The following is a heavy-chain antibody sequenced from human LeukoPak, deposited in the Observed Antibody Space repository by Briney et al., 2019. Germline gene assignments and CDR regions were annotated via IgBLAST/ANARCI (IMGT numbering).Heavy chain of an antibody. CDR1: GGSISSYY. J-gene: IGHJ4*02. CDR3: ARDGPSSWPDY. Sequence: SETLSLTCTVSGGSISSYYWSWIRQPPGKGLEWIGYIYHSGSTYYNPSLKSRVTISVDRSKNQFSLKLSSVTAADTVVYYCARDGPSSWPDYWGQGTLVTVSS. V-gene: IGHV4-59*12. D-gene: IGHD6-13*01. CDR2: IYHSGST.